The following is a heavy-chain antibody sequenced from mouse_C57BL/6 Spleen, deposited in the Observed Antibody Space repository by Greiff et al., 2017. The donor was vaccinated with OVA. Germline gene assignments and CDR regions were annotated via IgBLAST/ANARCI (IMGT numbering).Heavy chain of an antibody. D-gene: IGHD1-1*01. CDR2: IDPNSGGT. CDR3: ARGPLYYGRAMDY. J-gene: IGHJ4*01. V-gene: IGHV1-72*01. CDR1: GYTFTSYW. Sequence: VQLQQPGAELVKPGASVKLSCKASGYTFTSYWMHWVKQRPGRGLEWIGRIDPNSGGTKYNEKFKSKATLNVDKPSSTDYMQISSLTAEDSAVYYCARGPLYYGRAMDYWGQGTSVTVSS.